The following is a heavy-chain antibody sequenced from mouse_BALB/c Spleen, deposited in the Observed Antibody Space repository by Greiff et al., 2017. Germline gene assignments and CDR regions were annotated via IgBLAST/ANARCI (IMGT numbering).Heavy chain of an antibody. CDR3: ARDMDYGSSRAWFAY. CDR1: GFTFSSFG. CDR2: ISSGSSTI. J-gene: IGHJ3*01. V-gene: IGHV5-17*02. D-gene: IGHD1-1*01. Sequence: EVQLVESGGGLVQPGGSRKLSCAASGFTFSSFGMHWVRQAPEKGLEWVAYISSGSSTIYYADTVKGRFTISRDNPKNTLFLQMTSLRSEDTAMYYWARDMDYGSSRAWFAYWGQGTLVTVSA.